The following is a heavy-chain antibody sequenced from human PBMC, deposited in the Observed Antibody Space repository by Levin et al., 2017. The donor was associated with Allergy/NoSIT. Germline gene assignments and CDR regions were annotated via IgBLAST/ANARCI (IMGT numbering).Heavy chain of an antibody. CDR2: MYSPGGT. Sequence: PSETLSLTCRVSGGSLSSSQNYWGWIRQTPGKGLEWIGTMYSPGGTYHNPSLKSRLTISVDTPKNQFSLNLNSVTAADTAVYFCARQGGVFTYASGWHVDSWGQGILVTVSS. V-gene: IGHV4-39*01. D-gene: IGHD6-19*01. CDR1: GGSLSSSQNY. J-gene: IGHJ4*02. CDR3: ARQGGVFTYASGWHVDS.